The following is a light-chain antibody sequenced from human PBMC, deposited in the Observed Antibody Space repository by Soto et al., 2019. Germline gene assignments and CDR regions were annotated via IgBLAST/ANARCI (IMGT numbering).Light chain of an antibody. J-gene: IGKJ2*01. CDR1: QSVSSY. CDR3: QQRSVWPPYT. Sequence: EVVLTQSPATLSLSPGERATLSCRASQSVSSYLAWYQHKPGQAPRLLIYDASNRATGTPARFSGSGSGTDFTLTISRLEPEDFAVYYCQQRSVWPPYTFGQGTKLQIK. V-gene: IGKV3-11*01. CDR2: DAS.